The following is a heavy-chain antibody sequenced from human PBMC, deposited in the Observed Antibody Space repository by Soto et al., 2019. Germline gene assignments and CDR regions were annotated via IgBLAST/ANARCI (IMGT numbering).Heavy chain of an antibody. CDR1: GGTFSSYA. Sequence: QVQLVQSRAEVKKPGSSVKVSCKASGGTFSSYAISWVRQAPGQGLEWMGGIIPIFGTANYAQKFQGRVTITADKSTSTAYMELSSLRSEDTAVYYCASWTSGTGTTPPYFDYWGQGTLVTVSS. CDR3: ASWTSGTGTTPPYFDY. D-gene: IGHD1-1*01. J-gene: IGHJ4*02. V-gene: IGHV1-69*06. CDR2: IIPIFGTA.